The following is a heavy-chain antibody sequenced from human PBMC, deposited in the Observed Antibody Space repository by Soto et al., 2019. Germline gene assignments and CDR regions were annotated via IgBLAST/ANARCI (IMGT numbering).Heavy chain of an antibody. J-gene: IGHJ5*02. CDR3: AKDLPWFDP. V-gene: IGHV3-30*18. CDR2: ISYDGSNK. CDR1: GFTFSSYG. Sequence: PGESLRLSCAASGFTFSSYGMHWVRQAPGKGLEWVAVISYDGSNKYYADSVKGRFTISRDNSKNTLYLQMNSLRAEDTAVYYCAKDLPWFDPWGQGTRVTVSS.